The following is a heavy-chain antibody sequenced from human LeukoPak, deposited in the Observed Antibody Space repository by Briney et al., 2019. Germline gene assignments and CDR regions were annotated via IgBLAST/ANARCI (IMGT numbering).Heavy chain of an antibody. CDR2: ISGSGGST. CDR1: GFTFSSYA. J-gene: IGHJ4*02. D-gene: IGHD3-22*01. CDR3: AKDTYYYDSSGYHVK. V-gene: IGHV3-23*01. Sequence: PGGSLRLSCAASGFTFSSYAMSWVRQAPGKGLEWVSAISGSGGSTYYADSVKGRFTISRDNSKNTLYLQMNSLRAEDTAVYYCAKDTYYYDSSGYHVKWGQGTLVTVSS.